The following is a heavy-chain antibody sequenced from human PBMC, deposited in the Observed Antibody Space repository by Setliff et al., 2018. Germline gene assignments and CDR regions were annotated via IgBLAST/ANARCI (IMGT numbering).Heavy chain of an antibody. CDR1: GGTFSDYY. CDR3: ARGRNIAARLLDS. J-gene: IGHJ4*02. Sequence: TSETLSLTCAAYGGTFSDYYWTWIRQPPGKGLEWIGEINHRGSTNYNPSLKSRATISIDTSKDQFSLKLISMSAADTAAYFCARGRNIAARLLDSWGQGALVTVSS. D-gene: IGHD6-6*01. V-gene: IGHV4-34*01. CDR2: INHRGST.